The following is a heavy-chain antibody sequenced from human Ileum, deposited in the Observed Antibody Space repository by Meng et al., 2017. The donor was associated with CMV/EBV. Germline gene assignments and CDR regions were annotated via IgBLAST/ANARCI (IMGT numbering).Heavy chain of an antibody. CDR2: INSSSSYI. CDR1: GFTFSSDS. D-gene: IGHD2-15*01. V-gene: IGHV3-21*01. CDR3: ARDLVVAAAYYYYGMDV. Sequence: GESLKISCAASGFTFSSDSMNWVRQAPGKGLEWVSSINSSSSYIYSADAVKGRFTISRNNAKNSLYLQMNSLRAEDTAVYYCARDLVVAAAYYYYGMDVLGQGTTVTVSS. J-gene: IGHJ6*02.